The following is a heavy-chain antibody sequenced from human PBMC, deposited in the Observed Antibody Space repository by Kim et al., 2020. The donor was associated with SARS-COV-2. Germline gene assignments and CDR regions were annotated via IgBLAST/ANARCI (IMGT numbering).Heavy chain of an antibody. CDR2: INTGNGNT. CDR3: ARDSLDTYYYDSSGFVHDTDAFDI. J-gene: IGHJ3*02. V-gene: IGHV1-3*04. D-gene: IGHD3-22*01. CDR1: GYTFTYYS. Sequence: ASVKVSCKASGYTFTYYSMHWVRQAPGQRLEWMGWINTGNGNTEYSQKIQGRVTITRDTSASTAYIELSSLRSEDTAVYYCARDSLDTYYYDSSGFVHDTDAFDIWGQGTMVTVSS.